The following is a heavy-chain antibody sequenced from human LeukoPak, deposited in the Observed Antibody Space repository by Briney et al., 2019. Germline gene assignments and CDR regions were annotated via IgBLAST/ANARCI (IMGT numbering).Heavy chain of an antibody. CDR2: IHSSGAT. CDR1: GYSISSDYY. D-gene: IGHD3-10*01. Sequence: SETLSLTCTVSGYSISSDYYCGWIRQPPGKGLEWIATIHSSGATYYNPPLRSRATIFLDRSANQFSLDLTSVSAADTAVYFCATPGVRGTIDPFDVWGNGTTVIVSS. J-gene: IGHJ6*04. V-gene: IGHV4-38-2*02. CDR3: ATPGVRGTIDPFDV.